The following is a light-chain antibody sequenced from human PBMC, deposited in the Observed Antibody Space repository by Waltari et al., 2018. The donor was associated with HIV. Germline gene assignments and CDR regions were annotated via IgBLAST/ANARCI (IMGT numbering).Light chain of an antibody. J-gene: IGKJ4*01. CDR3: QQSYITPPVT. Sequence: DIQMTQSPSSLSASVGARVTITCRASQPIRTYLNWYQQRPGRAPHLLIYGASTLQSGVPSRFSGSGSVTHFTLTISSLQSEDFATYFCQQSYITPPVTFGAGTKVEIK. V-gene: IGKV1-39*01. CDR2: GAS. CDR1: QPIRTY.